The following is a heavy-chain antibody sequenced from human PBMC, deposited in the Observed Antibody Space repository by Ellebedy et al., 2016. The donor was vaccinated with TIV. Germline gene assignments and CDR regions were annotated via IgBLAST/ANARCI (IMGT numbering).Heavy chain of an antibody. Sequence: GESLKISCAASGFTFSSYAMSWDRQAPGQGLECVSAISGRGGRTYCADSVKGRFTISRDNSKNTLYLQMNSLTAEDTAVYYCAKSHFITIFVSNYYGMDVWGQGTTVTVA. D-gene: IGHD3-3*01. CDR2: ISGRGGRT. V-gene: IGHV3-23*01. J-gene: IGHJ6*02. CDR1: GFTFSSYA. CDR3: AKSHFITIFVSNYYGMDV.